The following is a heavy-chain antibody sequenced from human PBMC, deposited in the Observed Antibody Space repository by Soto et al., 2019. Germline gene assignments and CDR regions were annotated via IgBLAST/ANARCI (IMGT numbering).Heavy chain of an antibody. V-gene: IGHV3-11*01. J-gene: IGHJ2*01. Sequence: GGSLRLSCAASGFTFSDYYMSWIRQAPGKGLEWVSYISSSGSTIYYADSVKGRFAISRDNAKNSLYLQMNSLRAEDTAVYYCASHDSEVWYFDLWGRGTLVTVSS. CDR2: ISSSGSTI. CDR1: GFTFSDYY. D-gene: IGHD2-15*01. CDR3: ASHDSEVWYFDL.